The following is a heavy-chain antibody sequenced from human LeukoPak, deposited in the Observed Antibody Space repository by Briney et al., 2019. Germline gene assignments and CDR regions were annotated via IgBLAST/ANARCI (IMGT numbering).Heavy chain of an antibody. D-gene: IGHD5-18*01. CDR3: ARETSRSPLWIQLWLRDYYYYMDV. CDR1: GYTFTSYY. Sequence: ASVKVSCKASGYTFTSYYMHWVRQAPGQGLEWMGIINPSGGSTSYAQKFQGRVTMTRDTSTSTVYMELSSLRSEDTAVYYCARETSRSPLWIQLWLRDYYYYMDVWGKGTTVTVSS. J-gene: IGHJ6*03. CDR2: INPSGGST. V-gene: IGHV1-46*01.